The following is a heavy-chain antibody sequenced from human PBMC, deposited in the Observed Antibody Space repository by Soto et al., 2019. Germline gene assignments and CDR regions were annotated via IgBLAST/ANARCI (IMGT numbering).Heavy chain of an antibody. V-gene: IGHV3-30*18. Sequence: GGSLRLSCAASGFTFSSSGMHWVRQAPGKGLEWVAVISYDGSNKYYADSVKGRFTISRDNSKNTLYLQMNSLRAEDTAVYYCAKDGSTTVTTSYWYFDLWGRGTLVTVSS. CDR2: ISYDGSNK. J-gene: IGHJ2*01. CDR1: GFTFSSSG. D-gene: IGHD4-17*01. CDR3: AKDGSTTVTTSYWYFDL.